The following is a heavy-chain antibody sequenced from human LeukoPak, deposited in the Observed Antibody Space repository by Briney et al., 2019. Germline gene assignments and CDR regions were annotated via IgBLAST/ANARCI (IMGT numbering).Heavy chain of an antibody. CDR3: ARDLVKVVAAAKNAFDI. CDR1: GGSISSGGYY. J-gene: IGHJ3*02. CDR2: IYHSGST. Sequence: SETLSLTCTVSGGSISSGGYYWSWIRQPPGKGLEWIGYIYHSGSTYYNPSLKSRVTISVDRSKNQFSLKLSSVTAADTAVYYCARDLVKVVAAAKNAFDIWGQGTMVTVSS. D-gene: IGHD6-13*01. V-gene: IGHV4-30-2*01.